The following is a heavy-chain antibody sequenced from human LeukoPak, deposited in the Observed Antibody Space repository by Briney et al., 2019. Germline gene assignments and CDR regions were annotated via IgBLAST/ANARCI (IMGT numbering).Heavy chain of an antibody. D-gene: IGHD5-18*01. CDR2: ISSSSSYI. V-gene: IGHV3-21*04. Sequence: PGGSLRLSCAASGFTFSSYSMNWVRQAPGKGLEWVSSISSSSSYIYYADSVKGRFTISRDNAKNSLYLQMNSLRAEDTAVYYCAKGSLRGYSYRPGGFDYWGQGTLVTVSS. CDR1: GFTFSSYS. J-gene: IGHJ4*02. CDR3: AKGSLRGYSYRPGGFDY.